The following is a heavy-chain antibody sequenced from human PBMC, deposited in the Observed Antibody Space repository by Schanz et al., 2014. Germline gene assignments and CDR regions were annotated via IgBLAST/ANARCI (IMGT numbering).Heavy chain of an antibody. D-gene: IGHD3-10*01. CDR2: IRGSGGGT. CDR1: GFTVNTNY. J-gene: IGHJ5*01. V-gene: IGHV3-23*04. Sequence: EVQLVESGGGLIQPGGSLRLSCAVSGFTVNTNYMSWVRQAPGKGLEWVSSIRGSGGGTDYADSVKGRFTISRDNSKNTLYLQMNSLRAEDTAVYYCAKDFTGSGIFFNSWGQGTLVSVSS. CDR3: AKDFTGSGIFFNS.